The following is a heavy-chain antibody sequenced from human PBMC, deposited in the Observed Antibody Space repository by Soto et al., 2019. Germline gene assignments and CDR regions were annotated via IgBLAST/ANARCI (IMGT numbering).Heavy chain of an antibody. CDR2: ISSSRSYI. CDR3: ARETEYYDIWTGYHWFGP. CDR1: GFTFSSYS. D-gene: IGHD3-9*01. V-gene: IGHV3-21*01. J-gene: IGHJ5*02. Sequence: EVQLGDSGGGLVKPGGSLRLSCAASGFTFSSYSMNWVRQAPGKGLEWVSSISSSRSYIYYADSVKGRFTISRDNAKNSLYLQMNSLRAEDTAVYYCARETEYYDIWTGYHWFGPWGQGTLVTVSS.